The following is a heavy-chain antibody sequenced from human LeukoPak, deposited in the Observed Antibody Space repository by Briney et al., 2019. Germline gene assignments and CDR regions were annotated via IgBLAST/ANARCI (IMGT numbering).Heavy chain of an antibody. D-gene: IGHD6-13*01. V-gene: IGHV1-69*04. CDR1: GSTFSSYA. J-gene: IGHJ4*02. CDR3: ARGYSSSWYVVGGALFDY. Sequence: PLASVKVSCKASGSTFSSYAISWARQAPGQGLEWMGRIIPILGIANYAQKFQGRVTITADKSTSTAYMELSSLRSEDTAVYYCARGYSSSWYVVGGALFDYWGQGTLVTVSS. CDR2: IIPILGIA.